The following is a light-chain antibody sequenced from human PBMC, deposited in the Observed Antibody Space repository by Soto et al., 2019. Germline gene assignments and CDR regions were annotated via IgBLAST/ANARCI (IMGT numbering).Light chain of an antibody. CDR2: LGS. CDR1: QSLLYSNGYNY. CDR3: MQGLQDLT. J-gene: IGKJ5*01. Sequence: IVMTQSPLSLPVTPGEAASISCRSSQSLLYSNGYNYLDWYLQRPGQSPQLLIYLGSNRAPGVPDRFSGSGSGTDFTLKISRVEAEDVGVYYCMQGLQDLTFGQGTRLEIK. V-gene: IGKV2-28*01.